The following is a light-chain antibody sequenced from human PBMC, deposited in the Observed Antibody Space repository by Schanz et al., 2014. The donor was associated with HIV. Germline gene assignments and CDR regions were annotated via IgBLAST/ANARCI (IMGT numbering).Light chain of an antibody. J-gene: IGLJ2*01. V-gene: IGLV1-40*01. Sequence: QSVLTQPPSVSGAPGQRVTISCTGSSSNIGAGYDVHWYQQLPGTAPKLLISGNNNRPSGIPDRFSGSKSGTSATLGITGLQTGDEADYFCGTWDNSLSGGLVLFGGGTKLTVL. CDR1: SSNIGAGYD. CDR2: GNN. CDR3: GTWDNSLSGGLVL.